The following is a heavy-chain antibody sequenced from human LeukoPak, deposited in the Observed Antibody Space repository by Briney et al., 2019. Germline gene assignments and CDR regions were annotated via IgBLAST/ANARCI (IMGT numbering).Heavy chain of an antibody. V-gene: IGHV3-30*18. D-gene: IGHD2-2*01. Sequence: PGGSLRLSCAASGFSFSSYGMHWVRQAPGKGLEWVGVISYEGLSAYYADSVKGRFTISRDNSQNMLYLQMNSLRAEDTALYHCAKLRGQYLGDYYYYMDVWGKGTTVTVSS. J-gene: IGHJ6*03. CDR2: ISYEGLSA. CDR3: AKLRGQYLGDYYYYMDV. CDR1: GFSFSSYG.